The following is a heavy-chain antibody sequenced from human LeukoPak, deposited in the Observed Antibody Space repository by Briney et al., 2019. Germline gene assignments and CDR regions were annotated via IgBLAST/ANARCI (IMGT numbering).Heavy chain of an antibody. CDR3: ARGYYDFWSGYRKWTPDAFDI. Sequence: PGGSLRLSCAASGFTFSSYAMSWVRQAPGKGLEWVSSISSSSSYIYYADSVKGRFTISRDNAKNSLYLQMNSLRAEDTAVYYCARGYYDFWSGYRKWTPDAFDIWGQGTMVTVSS. CDR1: GFTFSSYA. D-gene: IGHD3-3*01. CDR2: ISSSSSYI. J-gene: IGHJ3*02. V-gene: IGHV3-21*01.